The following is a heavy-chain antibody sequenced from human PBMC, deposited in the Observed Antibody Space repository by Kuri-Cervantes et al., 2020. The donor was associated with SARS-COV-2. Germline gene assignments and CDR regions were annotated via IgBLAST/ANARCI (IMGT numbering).Heavy chain of an antibody. J-gene: IGHJ6*03. CDR2: IYHSGST. Sequence: SQTLSLTCAVSGYSISSGYYWGWIRQPPGKGLEWIGSIYHSGSTYYNPSLKSRVTISVDTSKNQFSLKLGSVTAADTAVYYCARGVSSSSPLTSYYMDVWGKGTTVTVSS. V-gene: IGHV4-38-2*01. CDR3: ARGVSSSSPLTSYYMDV. CDR1: GYSISSGYY. D-gene: IGHD6-6*01.